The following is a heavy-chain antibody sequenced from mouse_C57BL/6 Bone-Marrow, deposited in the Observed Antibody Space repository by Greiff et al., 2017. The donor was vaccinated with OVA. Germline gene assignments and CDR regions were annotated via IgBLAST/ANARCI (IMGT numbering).Heavy chain of an antibody. V-gene: IGHV14-4*01. D-gene: IGHD1-1*01. CDR1: GFTIKDDY. Sequence: EVKLQESGAELVRPGASVKLSCTASGFTIKDDYMHWVKQRPEQGLEWIGWIDPENGDTEYASKFQGKATITADTSSNTAYLQLSSLTSEDTAVYYCTTRNYYGSSSFAYWGQGTLVTVSA. J-gene: IGHJ3*01. CDR3: TTRNYYGSSSFAY. CDR2: IDPENGDT.